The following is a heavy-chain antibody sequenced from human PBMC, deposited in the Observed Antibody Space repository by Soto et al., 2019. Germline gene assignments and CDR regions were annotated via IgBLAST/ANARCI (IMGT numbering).Heavy chain of an antibody. CDR2: INHRGSL. CDR3: ARELPQRQGRNMDA. J-gene: IGHJ6*02. CDR1: GFYNTFGGKY. D-gene: IGHD1-1*01. V-gene: IGHV4-31*03. Sequence: TPSLTCTVTGFYNTFGGKYWTWIRQRPGEGLEWFGYINHRGSLYYNPSLQSRVSMSVDTSKNQFSLNLSSVTAADTAVYYCARELPQRQGRNMDAWGQGTTVTVSS.